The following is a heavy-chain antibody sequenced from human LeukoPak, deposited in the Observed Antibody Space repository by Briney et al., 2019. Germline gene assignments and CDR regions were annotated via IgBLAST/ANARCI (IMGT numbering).Heavy chain of an antibody. Sequence: GGSLRLSCSASGFTFSSYAMYWVRQAPGKGLEYVSDISSNGSSTYYADSVKGRFTISRGNSKNTLYLQMSSLRAEDTAVYYCVKITSSSGGDYWGQGTLVTVSS. CDR3: VKITSSSGGDY. CDR1: GFTFSSYA. V-gene: IGHV3-64D*09. J-gene: IGHJ4*02. CDR2: ISSNGSST. D-gene: IGHD6-19*01.